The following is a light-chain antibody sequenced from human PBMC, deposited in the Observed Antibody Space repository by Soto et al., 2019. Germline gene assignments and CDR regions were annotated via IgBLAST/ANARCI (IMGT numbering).Light chain of an antibody. J-gene: IGLJ2*01. V-gene: IGLV1-51*02. Sequence: QAVLTQPPSVSAAPGQKVTISCSGSSSNIGNNYVSWYQQLPGPAPKLLIYENNKRPSGIPDRFSGSQSGTSATLGITGLQTGDEADYYCGTWDSSLSAEVFGGGTKVTVL. CDR3: GTWDSSLSAEV. CDR2: ENN. CDR1: SSNIGNNY.